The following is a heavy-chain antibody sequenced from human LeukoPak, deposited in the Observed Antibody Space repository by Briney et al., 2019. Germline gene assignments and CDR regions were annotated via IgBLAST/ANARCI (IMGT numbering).Heavy chain of an antibody. J-gene: IGHJ4*02. CDR1: GFSFSSYA. Sequence: GGSLRLSCAASGFSFSSYAMSWVRQAPGKGLVWVSRIASDGSSTTYADSVKGRFSISRDNAKNTLYLQMNSLRVEDTAVYYCARGRPHGNDYWGQGTLVTVSS. CDR3: ARGRPHGNDY. V-gene: IGHV3-74*01. D-gene: IGHD4-23*01. CDR2: IASDGSST.